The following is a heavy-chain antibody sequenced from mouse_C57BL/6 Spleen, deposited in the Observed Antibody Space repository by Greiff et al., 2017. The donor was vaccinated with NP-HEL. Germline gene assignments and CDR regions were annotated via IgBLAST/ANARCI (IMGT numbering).Heavy chain of an antibody. Sequence: VQLQQSGAELVRPGASVKLSCTASGFNFKDDYMHWVKQRPEQGLEWIGWIDPENGDTEYASKFQGKATITADTSSNTAYLQLSSLTSEDTAVYYCTYSNSDYWGQGTTLTVSS. CDR3: TYSNSDY. CDR2: IDPENGDT. CDR1: GFNFKDDY. V-gene: IGHV14-4*01. D-gene: IGHD2-5*01. J-gene: IGHJ2*01.